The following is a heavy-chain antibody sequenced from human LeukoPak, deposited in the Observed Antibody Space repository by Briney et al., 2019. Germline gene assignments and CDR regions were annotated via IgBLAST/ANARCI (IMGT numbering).Heavy chain of an antibody. J-gene: IGHJ4*02. CDR2: ISSSSSTI. V-gene: IGHV3-48*01. CDR3: ARAHLYYYDSSAQFDY. Sequence: PGGSLRLSCAASGFTFSSYSMNWVRQAPGKGLEWVSYISSSSSTIYYADSVKGRFTISRDNAKNSLYLQMNSLRAEDTAVYYCARAHLYYYDSSAQFDYWGQGTLVTVSS. CDR1: GFTFSSYS. D-gene: IGHD3-22*01.